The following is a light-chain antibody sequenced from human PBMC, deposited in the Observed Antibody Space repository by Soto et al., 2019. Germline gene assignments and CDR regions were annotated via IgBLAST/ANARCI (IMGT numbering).Light chain of an antibody. V-gene: IGKV3-20*01. CDR2: GAS. Sequence: DIVLTQSPGTLSLSPGERATLSCRVSQSLTRNYLAWYQQKPGQAPRLLFFGASTRATGIPDRFSGSGSGTDFVLTISRLEPEDFAVYYCQQYGSSIMYTFGQGTKLEIK. J-gene: IGKJ2*01. CDR3: QQYGSSIMYT. CDR1: QSLTRNY.